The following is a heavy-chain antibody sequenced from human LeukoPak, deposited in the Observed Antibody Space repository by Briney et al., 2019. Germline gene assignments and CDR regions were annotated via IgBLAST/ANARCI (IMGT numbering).Heavy chain of an antibody. D-gene: IGHD1-14*01. CDR2: IYYSGST. Sequence: SETLSLTCTVSGGSISSGGYYWSWIRQHPGKGLEWIGYIYYSGSTYYNPSLKSRVTISVDTTKNQFSLKLSSVTAADTAVYYCARVRPRNAFDIWGQGTMATVSS. CDR1: GGSISSGGYY. J-gene: IGHJ3*02. V-gene: IGHV4-31*03. CDR3: ARVRPRNAFDI.